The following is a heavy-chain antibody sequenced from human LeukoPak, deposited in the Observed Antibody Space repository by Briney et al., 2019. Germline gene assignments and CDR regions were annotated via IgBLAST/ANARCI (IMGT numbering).Heavy chain of an antibody. V-gene: IGHV3-23*01. CDR3: AKGPYDYVWGSYPVS. CDR2: ISGSGGST. D-gene: IGHD3-16*02. Sequence: PGASLRLSCAASGFTFSSYAMTWVRQAPGKGLEWVSAISGSGGSTYYADSVKGRFTISRDNSKNTLYLQMNSLRAEDTAVYYCAKGPYDYVWGSYPVSWGQGTLVTVSS. CDR1: GFTFSSYA. J-gene: IGHJ5*02.